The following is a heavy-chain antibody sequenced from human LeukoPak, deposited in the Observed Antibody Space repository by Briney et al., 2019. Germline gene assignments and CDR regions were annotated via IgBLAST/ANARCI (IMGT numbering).Heavy chain of an antibody. CDR1: GYTFTGYY. Sequence: WASVKVSCKASGYTFTGYYMHWVRQAPGQGLEWMGVINPSGGSTTYAQKFQGRVTMTRDTSTSTVYMELSSLRSEDTVVYYCARGRAVGASMLDYWGQGTLVTVSS. J-gene: IGHJ4*02. CDR2: INPSGGST. D-gene: IGHD1-26*01. CDR3: ARGRAVGASMLDY. V-gene: IGHV1-46*01.